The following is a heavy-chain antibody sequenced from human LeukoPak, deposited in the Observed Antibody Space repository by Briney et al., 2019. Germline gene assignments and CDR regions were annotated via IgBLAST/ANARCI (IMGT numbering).Heavy chain of an antibody. J-gene: IGHJ4*02. CDR3: AKDLDIVVVPAAIEFGY. Sequence: GGSLRLSCAASGFTFSSYAMSWVRQAPGKGLEWVSAISGSGGSTYYADSVKGRFTISRDNSKSTLYLQMNSLRAEDTAVYYCAKDLDIVVVPAAIEFGYWGQGTLVTVSS. CDR1: GFTFSSYA. V-gene: IGHV3-23*01. CDR2: ISGSGGST. D-gene: IGHD2-2*02.